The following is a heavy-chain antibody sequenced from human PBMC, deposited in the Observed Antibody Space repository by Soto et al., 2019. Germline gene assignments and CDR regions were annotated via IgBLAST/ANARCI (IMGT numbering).Heavy chain of an antibody. D-gene: IGHD3-16*01. CDR2: ISNNGGRT. CDR3: VKDAWGSSGRYWFDP. CDR1: GFTFNNYA. Sequence: GGSLRLSCSASGFTFNNYAIHWVRQAPGKGLEYVSSISNNGGRTDYADSVKGRFSISRDNSQNTLYLQMSSLRPEDTGVYYCVKDAWGSSGRYWFDPWGQGTLVTVSS. V-gene: IGHV3-64D*08. J-gene: IGHJ5*02.